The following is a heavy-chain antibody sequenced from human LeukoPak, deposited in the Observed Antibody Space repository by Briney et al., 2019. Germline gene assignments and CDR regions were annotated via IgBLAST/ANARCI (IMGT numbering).Heavy chain of an antibody. CDR3: ARDLPDTRTYYYDSRGRPTY. V-gene: IGHV1-69*04. J-gene: IGHJ4*02. Sequence: SVKVSCKASGGTFSSYAISWVRQAPGQGLEWMGRIIPILGIANYAQKFQGRVTITADKSTSTAYMELSSLRSEDTAVFYCARDLPDTRTYYYDSRGRPTYWGQGTLVTVSS. CDR1: GGTFSSYA. CDR2: IIPILGIA. D-gene: IGHD3-22*01.